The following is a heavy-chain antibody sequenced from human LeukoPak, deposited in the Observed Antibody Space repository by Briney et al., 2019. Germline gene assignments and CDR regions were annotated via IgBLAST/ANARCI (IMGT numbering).Heavy chain of an antibody. CDR2: ISGNSVWK. J-gene: IGHJ4*02. D-gene: IGHD7-27*01. Sequence: GGSLRLSCAASGFIFSSYNMNWVRQAPGKGLEWVSSISGNSVWKYHAGILRGRFTISRDNAKNSLYLEMTSLSDDDTAVYYCARDWGEAAYLPLLDYWGRGTPVTVSS. CDR1: GFIFSSYN. CDR3: ARDWGEAAYLPLLDY. V-gene: IGHV3-21*06.